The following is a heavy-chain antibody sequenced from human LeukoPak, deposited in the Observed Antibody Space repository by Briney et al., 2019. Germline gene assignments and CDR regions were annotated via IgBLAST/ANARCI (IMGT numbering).Heavy chain of an antibody. CDR2: ISYDGSNK. D-gene: IGHD3-22*01. J-gene: IGHJ4*02. V-gene: IGHV3-30-3*01. CDR1: GFTFSSYA. CDR3: ARVYDSSDHFDY. Sequence: GGSLRLSCAASGFTFSSYAMHWVRQAPGKGLEWVAVISYDGSNKYYADSVKGRFTISRDNSKNTLYLQMNSLRAEDTAVYYCARVYDSSDHFDYWGQGTLVTVSS.